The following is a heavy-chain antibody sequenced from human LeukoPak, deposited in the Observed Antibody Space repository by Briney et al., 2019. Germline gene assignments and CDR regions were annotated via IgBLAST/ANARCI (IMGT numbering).Heavy chain of an antibody. J-gene: IGHJ4*02. CDR3: ATRSTGVAATFDS. CDR1: GGSISSYY. V-gene: IGHV4-59*01. Sequence: PSETLSLTCTVSGGSISSYYWGWIRQPPGKGLEWIGYIYYSGNSNYNPSLKSRVTISADTSKNEFSLKLSSVTAADTAIYYCATRSTGVAATFDSWGQGALVTVSS. D-gene: IGHD2-15*01. CDR2: IYYSGNS.